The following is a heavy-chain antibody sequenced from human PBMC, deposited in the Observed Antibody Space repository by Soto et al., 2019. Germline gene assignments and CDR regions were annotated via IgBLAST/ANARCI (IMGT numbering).Heavy chain of an antibody. CDR3: AKDRRAGGNYGFYSDF. J-gene: IGHJ4*02. CDR2: SSATGAGT. Sequence: VHLVQSGGGVVQSGRSLRLSCAGSGFTFSSFGMTWVRQAPGKGLEWVSFSSATGAGTYYADSVKGRFTISRDNSKNTLYLQMTSLRADDTAVYYCAKDRRAGGNYGFYSDFWGQGALVIVSS. V-gene: IGHV3-23*04. D-gene: IGHD1-7*01. CDR1: GFTFSSFG.